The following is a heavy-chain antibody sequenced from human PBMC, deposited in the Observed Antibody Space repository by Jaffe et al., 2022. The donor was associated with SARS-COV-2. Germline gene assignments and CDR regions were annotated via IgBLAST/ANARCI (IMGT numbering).Heavy chain of an antibody. CDR2: IKSKTDGGTT. Sequence: EVQLVESGGGLVKPGGSLRLSCAASGFTFSNAWMSWVRQAPGKGLEWVGRIKSKTDGGTTDYAAPVKGRFTISRDDSKNTLYLQMNSLKTEDTAVYYCTTFIVVVPAAIDPLTGTTKPFDYWGQGTLVTVSS. J-gene: IGHJ4*02. V-gene: IGHV3-15*01. CDR1: GFTFSNAW. CDR3: TTFIVVVPAAIDPLTGTTKPFDY. D-gene: IGHD2-2*02.